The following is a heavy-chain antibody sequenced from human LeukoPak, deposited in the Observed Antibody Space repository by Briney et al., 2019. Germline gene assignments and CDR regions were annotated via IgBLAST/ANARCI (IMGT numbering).Heavy chain of an antibody. J-gene: IGHJ3*02. CDR1: GGSISSKTYN. Sequence: SETLSLTCSISGGSISSKTYNWGWIRQPPGKGLEWIGSTYYTGSTHYNPSLKSRVTISVDTSKNQLSLKLTPVTAADMAVYYCARDRSSGYYSDAFDIWGQGTMVTASS. CDR3: ARDRSSGYYSDAFDI. CDR2: TYYTGST. V-gene: IGHV4-39*07. D-gene: IGHD3-22*01.